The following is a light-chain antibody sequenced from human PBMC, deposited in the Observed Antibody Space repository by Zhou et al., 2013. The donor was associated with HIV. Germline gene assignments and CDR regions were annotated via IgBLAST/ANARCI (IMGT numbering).Light chain of an antibody. V-gene: IGKV1-5*03. J-gene: IGKJ2*01. Sequence: DIQMTQSPSTLSASVGDRVTITCRASQSISSWLAWYQQKPGKAPKLLIYKASSLGSGVPSRFSGSGSETEFALTISSLQPEDFAIYYCQQYNRYPYAFGQGSNLEIK. CDR2: KAS. CDR3: QQYNRYPYA. CDR1: QSISSW.